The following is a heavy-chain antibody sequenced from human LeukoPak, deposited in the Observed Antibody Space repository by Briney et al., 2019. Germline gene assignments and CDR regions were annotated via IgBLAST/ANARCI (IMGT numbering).Heavy chain of an antibody. D-gene: IGHD2-2*01. CDR3: AREVRDVVAVPAAS. J-gene: IGHJ4*02. CDR2: VYHTGST. V-gene: IGHV4-39*02. Sequence: SETLSLTCTVSGGSMSTDSFYWGCIRQPPGRGLECIGTVYHTGSTYFNPALKSRLTLSVDTSKSQFSLNLSSVTAADTAVYYCAREVRDVVAVPAASWGQGTLVTVSS. CDR1: GGSMSTDSFY.